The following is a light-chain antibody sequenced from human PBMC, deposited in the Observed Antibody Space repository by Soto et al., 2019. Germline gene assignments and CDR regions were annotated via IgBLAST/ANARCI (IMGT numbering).Light chain of an antibody. V-gene: IGLV2-14*03. Sequence: QSVLTQPASVSGSPGQSIAISCTGTSSDIGAYAYVSWYQQHHGKVPKLIVFDVNYRPSGVSSRFSGSKSGNTASLTISGLQAEDEADYYCRSYTRTSSVIFGGGTKLTVL. CDR3: RSYTRTSSVI. J-gene: IGLJ2*01. CDR1: SSDIGAYAY. CDR2: DVN.